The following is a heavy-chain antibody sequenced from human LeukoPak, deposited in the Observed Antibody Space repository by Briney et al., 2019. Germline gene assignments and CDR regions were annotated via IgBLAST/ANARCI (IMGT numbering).Heavy chain of an antibody. CDR3: AKDNPVLDS. J-gene: IGHJ4*02. Sequence: PGGSLRLSCAASGFSFSTFGMLWVRQTPGKGPEWVSHISKDESNKYYADSVKGRFTISRDASKNTLFLQMNSLRVEDTAVYYCAKDNPVLDSWGQGTLVTVSS. V-gene: IGHV3-30*18. CDR2: ISKDESNK. CDR1: GFSFSTFG.